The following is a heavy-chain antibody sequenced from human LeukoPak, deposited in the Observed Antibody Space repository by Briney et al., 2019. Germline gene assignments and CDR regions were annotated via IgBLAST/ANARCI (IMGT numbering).Heavy chain of an antibody. J-gene: IGHJ5*02. CDR2: ISDSGSII. V-gene: IGHV3-11*04. CDR3: ARSWTGYCSSTSCYHH. D-gene: IGHD2-2*01. CDR1: GFSFRGYY. Sequence: AGGSLRLSCAASGFSFRGYYMGWIRQAPGKGLEWLSYISDSGSIIYYADSVKGRFTISRDNAKNSLYLQMNSLRAEDTAVYYCARSWTGYCSSTSCYHHWGQGTLVTVSS.